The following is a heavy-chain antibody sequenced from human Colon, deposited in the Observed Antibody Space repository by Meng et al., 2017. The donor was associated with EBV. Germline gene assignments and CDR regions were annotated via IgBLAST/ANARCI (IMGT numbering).Heavy chain of an antibody. CDR1: GGSIRNDQW. CDR2: IIHTGST. Sequence: QVQLQESVPGLVKPSGXLSLTCDVSGGSIRNDQWWSWVRQAQGKGQEWIGEIIHTGSTNYNPSLESRVTISIDNSKNQFSLTLTSVTAADTAVYYCVYNGWYSLLYWGQGILVTVSS. V-gene: IGHV4-4*02. CDR3: VYNGWYSLLY. D-gene: IGHD1-1*01. J-gene: IGHJ4*02.